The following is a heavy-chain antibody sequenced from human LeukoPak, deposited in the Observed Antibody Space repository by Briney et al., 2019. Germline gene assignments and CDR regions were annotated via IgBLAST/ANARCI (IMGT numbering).Heavy chain of an antibody. Sequence: PGGSLRLSCVASGFTLTDNYVSWVRRAPGKGLEWVSVIYSGGTTYYADSVKGRCSISKDIAKNTVHLQMNSLRGEDSAVYYCARETRWGAPQDYWGQGTLVTVSS. CDR1: GFTLTDNY. CDR2: IYSGGTT. CDR3: ARETRWGAPQDY. D-gene: IGHD1-26*01. V-gene: IGHV3-66*02. J-gene: IGHJ4*02.